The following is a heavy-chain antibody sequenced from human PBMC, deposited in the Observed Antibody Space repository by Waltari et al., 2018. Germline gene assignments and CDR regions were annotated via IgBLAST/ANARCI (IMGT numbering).Heavy chain of an antibody. J-gene: IGHJ6*03. CDR3: TTERGGDWRNFDYYYMDV. Sequence: EVQLVESGGGLVKPGGSLRLSCAASGFTFSNAWMSWVRQAPGKGLEWVGRIKSKTDGGTTDYAAPVKGRFTISRDDSKNTLYLQMNSLKTEDTAVYYCTTERGGDWRNFDYYYMDVWGKGTTVTVSS. D-gene: IGHD2-21*02. CDR2: IKSKTDGGTT. CDR1: GFTFSNAW. V-gene: IGHV3-15*01.